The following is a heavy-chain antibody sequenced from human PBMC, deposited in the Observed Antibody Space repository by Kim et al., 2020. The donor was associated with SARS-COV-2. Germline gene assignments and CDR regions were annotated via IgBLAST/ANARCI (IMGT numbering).Heavy chain of an antibody. CDR3: ARLGSSSWNFDS. V-gene: IGHV3-7*04. D-gene: IGHD6-13*01. J-gene: IGHJ4*02. Sequence: YYGDSVKGRLTISRDNAKNSLYLQRNSLRAEDTCVYYCARLGSSSWNFDSWGQGTLVTVSS.